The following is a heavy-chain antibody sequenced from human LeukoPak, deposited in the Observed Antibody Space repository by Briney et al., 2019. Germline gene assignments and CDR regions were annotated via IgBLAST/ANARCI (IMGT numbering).Heavy chain of an antibody. CDR3: ARDGRGGVYYYDAAFDY. J-gene: IGHJ4*02. D-gene: IGHD3-22*01. CDR1: GFTFSSYG. CDR2: IWYDGSNK. Sequence: GRSLRLSCAASGFTFSSYGMHWVRQAPGKGLEWVAVIWYDGSNKYYADSVKGRFTISRDNSKNTLYLQMSRLRAEDTAVYYCARDGRGGVYYYDAAFDYWGQGTLVTVSS. V-gene: IGHV3-33*01.